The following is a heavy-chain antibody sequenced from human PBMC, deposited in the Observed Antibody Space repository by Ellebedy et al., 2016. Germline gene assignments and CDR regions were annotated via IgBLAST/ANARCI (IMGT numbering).Heavy chain of an antibody. CDR1: GFTFSTYP. V-gene: IGHV3-30*04. D-gene: IGHD1-1*01. Sequence: GESLKISXAASGFTFSTYPMHWVRQAPGKGLEWVALIAYDGSDKFYVDSVRGRFTISRDNFKNTLYLQMNSLRVEDTAVYYCARGGGTSYGGPFDIWGQGTTVTVIS. CDR2: IAYDGSDK. J-gene: IGHJ3*02. CDR3: ARGGGTSYGGPFDI.